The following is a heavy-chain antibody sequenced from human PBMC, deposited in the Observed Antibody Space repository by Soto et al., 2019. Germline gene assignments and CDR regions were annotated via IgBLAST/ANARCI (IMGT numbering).Heavy chain of an antibody. J-gene: IGHJ4*02. V-gene: IGHV4-34*01. CDR1: GGSFSGYY. D-gene: IGHD3-10*01. CDR3: ARELLWFGEPPTPYYFDY. CDR2: INHSGST. Sequence: SETLSLTCAVYGGSFSGYYWSWIRQPPGKGLEWIGEINHSGSTNYNPSLKSRVTISVDTSKNQFSLKLSSVTAADTAVYYCARELLWFGEPPTPYYFDYWGQGTLVTVSS.